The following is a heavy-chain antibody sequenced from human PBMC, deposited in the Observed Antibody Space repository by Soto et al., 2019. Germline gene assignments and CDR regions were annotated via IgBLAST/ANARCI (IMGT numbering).Heavy chain of an antibody. V-gene: IGHV4-59*01. CDR1: GDSISSYY. CDR3: ARTESGTFDP. CDR2: IYYSGST. D-gene: IGHD1-7*01. J-gene: IGHJ5*02. Sequence: PSETLSLTCTVSGDSISSYYWSWIRQLPGKGLEWIGYIYYSGSTNYNPSLKSRVTISVDTSKNQFSLKLSSVTAADTAVYYCARTESGTFDPWGQGTLVTVS.